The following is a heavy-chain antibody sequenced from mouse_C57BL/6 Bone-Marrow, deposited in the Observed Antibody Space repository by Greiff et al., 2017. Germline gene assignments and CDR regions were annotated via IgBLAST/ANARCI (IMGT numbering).Heavy chain of an antibody. CDR2: IYPRSGNT. J-gene: IGHJ3*01. V-gene: IGHV1-81*01. CDR3: ARTPHYYGSSLAWFAY. D-gene: IGHD1-1*01. Sequence: QVQLQQSGAELARPGASVKLSCKASGYTFTSYGISWVKQSTGQGLEWIGEIYPRSGNTYYNEKFKGKATLTADKSSSTAYMELRSLTSEDSAVYFCARTPHYYGSSLAWFAYWGQGTLVTVSA. CDR1: GYTFTSYG.